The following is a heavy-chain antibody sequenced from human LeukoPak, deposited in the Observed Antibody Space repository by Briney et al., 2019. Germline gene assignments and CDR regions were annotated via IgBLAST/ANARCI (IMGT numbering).Heavy chain of an antibody. Sequence: ASVKVSCKVSGYTLTELSMHWVRQAPGKGLEWMGGFDPEDGETTYAQKFQGRVTMTEDTSTDTAYMELSSLRSEDTAVYYCATVNYDFGDAFDIWGQGTMVTVSS. V-gene: IGHV1-24*01. CDR1: GYTLTELS. D-gene: IGHD3-3*01. CDR2: FDPEDGET. J-gene: IGHJ3*02. CDR3: ATVNYDFGDAFDI.